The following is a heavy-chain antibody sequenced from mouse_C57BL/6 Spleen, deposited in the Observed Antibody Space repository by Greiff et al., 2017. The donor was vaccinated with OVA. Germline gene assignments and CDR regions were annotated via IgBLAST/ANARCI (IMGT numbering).Heavy chain of an antibody. V-gene: IGHV1-50*01. J-gene: IGHJ4*01. CDR2: IDPSDSYT. CDR1: GYTFTSYW. CDR3: ARYITSMDY. Sequence: VQLQQPGAELVKPGASVKLSCKASGYTFTSYWMQWVKQRPGQGLEWIGEIDPSDSYTNYNQKFKGKATLTVDTSSSTAYMQLSSLTSEDSAVYYCARYITSMDYWGQGTSVTVSS. D-gene: IGHD1-1*01.